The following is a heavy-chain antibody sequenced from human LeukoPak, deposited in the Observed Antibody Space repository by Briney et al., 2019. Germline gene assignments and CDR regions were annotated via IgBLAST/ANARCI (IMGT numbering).Heavy chain of an antibody. V-gene: IGHV3-23*01. J-gene: IGHJ4*02. CDR2: ISDRGGST. CDR1: GFTFSNYA. D-gene: IGHD3-10*01. Sequence: GGSLRLSCAASGFTFSNYAMSWVRQAPGKGLECVSVISDRGGSTYHADSVKGRFTISRDNSKNTLYLQMNSLRAEDTAVYYCAKDTYYYGSGSYSDYWGQGTLVAVSS. CDR3: AKDTYYYGSGSYSDY.